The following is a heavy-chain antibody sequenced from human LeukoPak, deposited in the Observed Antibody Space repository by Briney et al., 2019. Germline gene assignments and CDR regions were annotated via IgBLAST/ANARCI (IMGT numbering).Heavy chain of an antibody. CDR1: GYTFTSYD. J-gene: IGHJ4*02. V-gene: IGHV1-8*01. D-gene: IGHD3-9*01. CDR3: ARGKVVLRYLDWLLKRLFDY. Sequence: ASVKVSCKASGYTFTSYDINWVRQATGQGLEWMGWMNTNSGNTGYAQKFQGRATMTRNTSISTAYMELSSLRSEDTAVYYCARGKVVLRYLDWLLKRLFDYWGQGTLVTVSS. CDR2: MNTNSGNT.